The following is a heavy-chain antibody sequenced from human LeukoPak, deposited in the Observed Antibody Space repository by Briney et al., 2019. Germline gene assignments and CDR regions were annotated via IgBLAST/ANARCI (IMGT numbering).Heavy chain of an antibody. CDR3: ARDYADYVGYFFFDY. Sequence: GGSLRLSCAASGSTFNNYAMNWVRPAPGKGLEWVSSISGGGETTYYADSAKGRFTISRDNSQNTLYLQMNSLRAEDTAVYYCARDYADYVGYFFFDYWGQGTLVTVSS. V-gene: IGHV3-23*01. J-gene: IGHJ4*02. CDR1: GSTFNNYA. CDR2: ISGGGETT. D-gene: IGHD4-17*01.